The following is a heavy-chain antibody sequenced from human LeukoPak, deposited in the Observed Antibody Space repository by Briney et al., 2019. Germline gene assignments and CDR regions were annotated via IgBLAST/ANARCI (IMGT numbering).Heavy chain of an antibody. CDR3: AKGSITMIVVAPLDY. V-gene: IGHV3-30*18. CDR1: GFTFSSNG. CDR2: ITYDGSNK. Sequence: RSLRLSCAASGFTFSSNGMHWVRQAPGKGLEWVAVITYDGSNKYYADSVKGRFTISRDNSKNTLYLQMNSLRAEDTAVYYCAKGSITMIVVAPLDYWGQGTLVTVSS. D-gene: IGHD3-22*01. J-gene: IGHJ4*02.